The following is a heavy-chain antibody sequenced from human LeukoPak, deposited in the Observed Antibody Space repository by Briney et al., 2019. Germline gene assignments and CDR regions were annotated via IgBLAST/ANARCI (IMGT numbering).Heavy chain of an antibody. CDR3: AREPLGVGATGFDY. J-gene: IGHJ4*02. D-gene: IGHD1-26*01. CDR2: IIPILGIA. V-gene: IGHV1-69*04. Sequence: SVKVSCKASGGTFSSYAICWVRQAPGQGLEWMGRIIPILGIANYAQKFQGRVTITADKSTSTAYMELSSLRSEDTAVYYCAREPLGVGATGFDYWGQGTLVTVSS. CDR1: GGTFSSYA.